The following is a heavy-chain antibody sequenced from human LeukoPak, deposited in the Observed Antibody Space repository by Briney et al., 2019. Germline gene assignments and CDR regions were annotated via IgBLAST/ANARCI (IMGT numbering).Heavy chain of an antibody. V-gene: IGHV4-34*01. J-gene: IGHJ4*02. CDR1: GGSFSGYY. Sequence: SQTLSLTCAVYGGSFSGYYWSWIRQPPGKWLEWIGEINHSGSTNYNPSLKSRVTISVDTSKNQFSLKLSSVTAADTAVYYCARGGIFYYWGQGTLVTVSS. CDR3: ARGGIFYY. CDR2: INHSGST.